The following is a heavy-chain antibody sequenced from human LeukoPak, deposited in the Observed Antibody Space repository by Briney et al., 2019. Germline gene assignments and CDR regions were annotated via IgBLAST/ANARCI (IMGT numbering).Heavy chain of an antibody. Sequence: GGSLRLSCAASGFTFSSYSMNWVRQAPGKGLEWVSYISSSSGTIYYADSVKGRFTISRDNAKNSLSLQMNSLRAEDTAVYYCARDYHGSGSFDIWGQGTMVTGSS. V-gene: IGHV3-48*01. CDR3: ARDYHGSGSFDI. CDR1: GFTFSSYS. D-gene: IGHD3-10*01. CDR2: ISSSSGTI. J-gene: IGHJ3*02.